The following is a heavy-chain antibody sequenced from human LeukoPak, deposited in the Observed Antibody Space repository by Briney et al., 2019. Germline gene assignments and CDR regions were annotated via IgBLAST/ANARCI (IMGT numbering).Heavy chain of an antibody. D-gene: IGHD6-13*01. Sequence: SETLSLTCTVSGGSISSSSYYWGWIRQPPGKGLEWIGSIYYSGSTYYNPSLKSRVTISVDTSKNQFSLKLSSVTAADTAVYYCARHEQQLVYWYFDLWGRGTLVTASS. J-gene: IGHJ2*01. CDR2: IYYSGST. V-gene: IGHV4-39*01. CDR1: GGSISSSSYY. CDR3: ARHEQQLVYWYFDL.